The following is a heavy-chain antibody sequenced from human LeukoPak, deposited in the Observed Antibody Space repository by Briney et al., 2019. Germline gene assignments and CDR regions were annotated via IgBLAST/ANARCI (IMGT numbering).Heavy chain of an antibody. Sequence: GGSLRLSCAVSGFSVSGYWMTWVRQAPGKGLEWVANIKQDGSEKNYVDSVKGRFTISRDNAENSLFLQMNSLRVEDTAVCYCAREWQGGIAAAGTRIEGDYWGQGTLVAVSS. J-gene: IGHJ4*02. V-gene: IGHV3-7*01. CDR2: IKQDGSEK. CDR1: GFSVSGYW. D-gene: IGHD6-13*01. CDR3: AREWQGGIAAAGTRIEGDY.